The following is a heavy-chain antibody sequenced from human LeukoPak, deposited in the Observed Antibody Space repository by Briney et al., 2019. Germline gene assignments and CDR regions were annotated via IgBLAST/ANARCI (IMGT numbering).Heavy chain of an antibody. CDR1: GGSISSSSYY. J-gene: IGHJ4*02. Sequence: PSETLSLTCTVSGGSISSSSYYWGWIRQPPGKGLEWIGNIYYSGSTYYNPSLKSRVTISVDTSKNQFSLKLSSVTAADTAVYYCARQPFISGRYYGIFDYWGQGTLVTVSS. V-gene: IGHV4-39*01. D-gene: IGHD1-26*01. CDR2: IYYSGST. CDR3: ARQPFISGRYYGIFDY.